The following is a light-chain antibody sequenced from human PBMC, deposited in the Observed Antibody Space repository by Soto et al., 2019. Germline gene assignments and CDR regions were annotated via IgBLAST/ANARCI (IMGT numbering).Light chain of an antibody. V-gene: IGKV3-15*01. J-gene: IGKJ2*01. Sequence: EIVMTQSPATLSVSPGEKATLSCRARQNVGSSLAWYQQKPGQAPRLLLYGASTRATGLPARFSGSGSGTEFTLTISSLQSEDFAVYYCQHYNNWPPMYTFGQGTKLEIK. CDR1: QNVGSS. CDR3: QHYNNWPPMYT. CDR2: GAS.